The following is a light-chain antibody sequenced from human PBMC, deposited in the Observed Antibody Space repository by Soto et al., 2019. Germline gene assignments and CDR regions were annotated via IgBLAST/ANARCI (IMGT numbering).Light chain of an antibody. CDR1: SSDVGGYNY. Sequence: QSALTQPGSVSGSPGQSVTISCTGTSSDVGGYNYVSWYQQHPGKAPKLMIYDVSKRPSGVPDRFSGSKSGNTASLTISGLQAEDEADYYCCSSVGSISEVFGGGTKLTVL. CDR3: CSSVGSISEV. V-gene: IGLV2-11*01. CDR2: DVS. J-gene: IGLJ2*01.